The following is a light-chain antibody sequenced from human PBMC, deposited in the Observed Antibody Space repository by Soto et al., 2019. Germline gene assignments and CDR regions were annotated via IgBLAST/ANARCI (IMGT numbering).Light chain of an antibody. CDR3: SSYTSTNHVV. V-gene: IGLV2-14*01. Sequence: QSALTQPASVSGSPGQSITISCTGTSSDVGRYNYVSWYQQHPGKAPKLMIYEVSNRPSGVSNRFSGSKSGNTASLTISGLQAEDETDYYCSSYTSTNHVVFGGGTKVTVL. CDR2: EVS. J-gene: IGLJ2*01. CDR1: SSDVGRYNY.